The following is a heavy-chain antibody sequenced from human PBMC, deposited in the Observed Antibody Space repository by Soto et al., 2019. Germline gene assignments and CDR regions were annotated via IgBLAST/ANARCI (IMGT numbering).Heavy chain of an antibody. CDR2: ISGTGDRT. D-gene: IGHD6-13*01. CDR1: GISFSGYA. CDR3: ARSATGGRYGSGWYLSP. V-gene: IGHV3-23*01. Sequence: EVQLSESGGGLVQPGGSLRLSCVASGISFSGYAMTWVRQAPGKGLECVSAISGTGDRTFYTESVQGRFTISRDNSQKTLHLEMNSLRVEDTAIYDCARSATGGRYGSGWYLSPWGQGALVTVSS. J-gene: IGHJ5*02.